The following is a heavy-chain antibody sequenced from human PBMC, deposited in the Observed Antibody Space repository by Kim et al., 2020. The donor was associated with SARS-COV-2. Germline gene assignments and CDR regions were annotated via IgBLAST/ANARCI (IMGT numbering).Heavy chain of an antibody. CDR3: ARERGSASTRDFDY. J-gene: IGHJ4*02. D-gene: IGHD6-19*01. Sequence: ASVKVSCKASGYTFSSNAMHWVRQAPGQRLEWMGWINTANGNTRYSQKFQGRVTVTRDMSASTAYMELSSLKYEDTAVYYCARERGSASTRDFDYWGQGTLVTVSS. CDR1: GYTFSSNA. CDR2: INTANGNT. V-gene: IGHV1-3*04.